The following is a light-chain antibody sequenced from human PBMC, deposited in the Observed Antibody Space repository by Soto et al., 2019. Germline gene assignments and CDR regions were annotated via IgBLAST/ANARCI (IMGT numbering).Light chain of an antibody. J-gene: IGLJ1*01. Sequence: QSALTQPPSASGSPGQSGTISCTGTSNDIGAYNYVSWYQHHPGKVPKLLIYEVFSRPSGVPDRFSASKSGNTASLTVSGLHAEDEPAYYCLSYVGRATRGFGSRAKVTGL. CDR1: SNDIGAYNY. V-gene: IGLV2-8*01. CDR3: LSYVGRATRG. CDR2: EVF.